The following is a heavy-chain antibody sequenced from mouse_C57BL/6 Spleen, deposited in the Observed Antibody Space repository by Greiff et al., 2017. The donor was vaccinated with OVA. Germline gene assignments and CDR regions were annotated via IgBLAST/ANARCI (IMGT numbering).Heavy chain of an antibody. CDR1: GYSITSGYY. D-gene: IGHD1-1*01. Sequence: EVQLVESGPGLVKPSQSLSLTCSVTGYSITSGYYWNWIRQFPGNKLEWMGYISYDGSNNYNPSLKNRISITRDTSKNQFFLKLNSVTTEDTATYYCAREGTTVVATGFDYWGQGTTLTVSS. CDR3: AREGTTVVATGFDY. J-gene: IGHJ2*01. V-gene: IGHV3-6*01. CDR2: ISYDGSN.